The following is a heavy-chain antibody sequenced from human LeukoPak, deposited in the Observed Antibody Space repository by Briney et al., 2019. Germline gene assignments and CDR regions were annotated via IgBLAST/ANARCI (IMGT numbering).Heavy chain of an antibody. V-gene: IGHV4-4*07. Sequence: SETLSLTCTVSGGSISSYYWSWIRQPAGKGLEWIGRIYTSGSTNYNPSLRSRVTMSVDTSKNQFSLKLSSVTAADTAVYYCARSGWFPHYFDYWGQGTLVTVSS. J-gene: IGHJ4*02. CDR2: IYTSGST. CDR1: GGSISSYY. D-gene: IGHD6-13*01. CDR3: ARSGWFPHYFDY.